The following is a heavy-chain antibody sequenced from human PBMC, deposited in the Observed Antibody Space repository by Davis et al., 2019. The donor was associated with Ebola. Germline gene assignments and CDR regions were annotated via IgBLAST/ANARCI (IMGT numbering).Heavy chain of an antibody. Sequence: PGGSLRLSCPASGFNFNNYGMTWVRQVPGKGLEWVSSTTGSGYTKYYADSLKARFTISKDASTNTLYLHMNSLRHDDTATYYCAKDRVAAAGTPLDSWGQGTLVTVSS. J-gene: IGHJ4*02. V-gene: IGHV3-23*01. D-gene: IGHD6-13*01. CDR3: AKDRVAAAGTPLDS. CDR2: TTGSGYTK. CDR1: GFNFNNYG.